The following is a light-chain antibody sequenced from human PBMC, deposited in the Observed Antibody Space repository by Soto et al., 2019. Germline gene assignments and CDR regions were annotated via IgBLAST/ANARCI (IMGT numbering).Light chain of an antibody. CDR1: SSDVGLYDY. CDR3: SAYTTVFTYA. J-gene: IGLJ1*01. Sequence: QSVLTQPASVSGSPGQSITVSCTGTSSDVGLYDYVYLFQQHPAKSPKLSVYEVIHRPSGVSSRFSGSNSGNTPSLTTSGLQTEDEADFYCSAYTTVFTYAFGTWTQVTVL. CDR2: EVI. V-gene: IGLV2-14*01.